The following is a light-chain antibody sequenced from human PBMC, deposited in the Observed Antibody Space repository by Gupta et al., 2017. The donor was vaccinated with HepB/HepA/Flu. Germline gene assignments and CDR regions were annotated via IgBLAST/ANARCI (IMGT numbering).Light chain of an antibody. Sequence: EIVMTQSPATLSVSPGERVTLSCRASQSVSSNLAWYQQKPGQPPRLLIYGASTRATGIPARFSGSGYGTEFTLTISSRQSEDFAVYYCQQDNYWPPVTFGQGTKVEIK. V-gene: IGKV3-15*01. CDR2: GAS. CDR1: QSVSSN. CDR3: QQDNYWPPVT. J-gene: IGKJ1*01.